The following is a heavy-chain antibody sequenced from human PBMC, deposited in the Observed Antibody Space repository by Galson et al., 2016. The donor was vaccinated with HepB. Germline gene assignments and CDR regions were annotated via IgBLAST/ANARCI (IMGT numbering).Heavy chain of an antibody. Sequence: SLRLSCAASGFTFSGYWMTWVRQAPGKGLEWVANIKQDGSEKYYVDSVNGRFTISRDNAKNSVYLQMSSLRAEDTAVYYCAKGGRDTSGYENWGQGTVVTVSS. CDR2: IKQDGSEK. D-gene: IGHD3-22*01. CDR1: GFTFSGYW. CDR3: AKGGRDTSGYEN. V-gene: IGHV3-7*01. J-gene: IGHJ3*01.